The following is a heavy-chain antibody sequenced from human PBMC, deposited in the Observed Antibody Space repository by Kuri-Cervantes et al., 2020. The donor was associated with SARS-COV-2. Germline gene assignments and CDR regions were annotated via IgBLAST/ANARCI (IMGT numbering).Heavy chain of an antibody. V-gene: IGHV4-34*01. CDR1: GGSFSGYY. CDR2: INHSGST. D-gene: IGHD3-10*01. Sequence: GSLRLSCAVYGGSFSGYYWSWIRQPPGKGLEWIGEINHSGSTNYNPSLKSRVTISVDTSKIQFSLKLSSVTAADTAVYYCARVGDYYGSGSVDYWGQGTLVTVSS. CDR3: ARVGDYYGSGSVDY. J-gene: IGHJ4*02.